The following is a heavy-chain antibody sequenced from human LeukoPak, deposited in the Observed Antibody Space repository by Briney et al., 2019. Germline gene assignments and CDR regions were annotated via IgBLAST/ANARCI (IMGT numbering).Heavy chain of an antibody. CDR1: GGTFSSYA. Sequence: SVKVSCKASGGTFSSYAISWVRQAPGQGLEWMGGIIPIFGTAKYAQKFQGRVTITADESTSTAYMELSSLRSEDTAVYYCARDRTGNGADAFDIWGQGTMVTVSS. CDR2: IIPIFGTA. CDR3: ARDRTGNGADAFDI. J-gene: IGHJ3*02. V-gene: IGHV1-69*13. D-gene: IGHD1-1*01.